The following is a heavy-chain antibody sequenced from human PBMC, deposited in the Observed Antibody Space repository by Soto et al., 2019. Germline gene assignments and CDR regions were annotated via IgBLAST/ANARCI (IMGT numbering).Heavy chain of an antibody. CDR1: GFIFSSYW. CDR3: AKATATSGGAFEI. D-gene: IGHD1-1*01. CDR2: INSDGRNT. Sequence: PGGSLRLSCAASGFIFSSYWMHWVRQVPGKGPVWVARINSDGRNTKYTDSVKGRFTISRDNAKNTLYLQMNSLRAEDTAVYYCAKATATSGGAFEIYGQGTMVTVSS. V-gene: IGHV3-74*03. J-gene: IGHJ3*02.